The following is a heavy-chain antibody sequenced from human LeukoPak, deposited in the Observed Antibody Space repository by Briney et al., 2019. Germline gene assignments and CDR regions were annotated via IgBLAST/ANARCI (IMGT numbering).Heavy chain of an antibody. Sequence: ASVKVSCNASGYTFTGYYMHWVRQAPGQGLEWMGWINPNSGGTNYAQKFQGRVTMTRDTSISTAYMELSRLRSDDTAVYYCARDGYSYGSYYFDYWGQGTLVTVSS. CDR3: ARDGYSYGSYYFDY. CDR1: GYTFTGYY. J-gene: IGHJ4*02. D-gene: IGHD5-18*01. V-gene: IGHV1-2*02. CDR2: INPNSGGT.